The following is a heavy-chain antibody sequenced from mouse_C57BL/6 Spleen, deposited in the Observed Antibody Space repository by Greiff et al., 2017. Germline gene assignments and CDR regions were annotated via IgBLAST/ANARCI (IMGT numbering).Heavy chain of an antibody. J-gene: IGHJ2*01. V-gene: IGHV1-82*01. Sequence: QVQLQQSGPELVKPGASVKISCKASGYAFSSSWLNWVKQRPGKGLEWIGRIYPGDGDTNYNGKFKGKATLTADKSSSTAYMQLSSLTSEDSAVYFCARDGNYEGYYFDYGGQGTTLTVSS. D-gene: IGHD2-1*01. CDR1: GYAFSSSW. CDR2: IYPGDGDT. CDR3: ARDGNYEGYYFDY.